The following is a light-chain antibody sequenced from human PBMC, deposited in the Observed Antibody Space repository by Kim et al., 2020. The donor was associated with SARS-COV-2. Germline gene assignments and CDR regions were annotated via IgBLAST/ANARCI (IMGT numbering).Light chain of an antibody. V-gene: IGKV4-1*01. Sequence: RATLNCKSSQTVLYNSKNKNYLAWYQKKPGQAPKLLIYWASIRESGVSDRFSGSGSETDFTLTISSLQAEDVAVYYCQQYYSTPPSFGQGTKLEI. CDR2: WAS. CDR3: QQYYSTPPS. J-gene: IGKJ2*03. CDR1: QTVLYNSKNKNY.